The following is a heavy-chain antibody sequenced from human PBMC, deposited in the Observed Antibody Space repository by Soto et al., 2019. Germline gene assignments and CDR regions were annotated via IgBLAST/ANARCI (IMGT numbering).Heavy chain of an antibody. J-gene: IGHJ4*02. CDR1: GGSISSYY. D-gene: IGHD3-22*01. V-gene: IGHV4-59*08. CDR3: ARLGGYYQAFDQ. Sequence: SETLPLTCTVSGGSISSYYGVWFRQPPGKGLEWIGYIYYSGSTTYHPSLKSRVTISVDTSKNQFSLNLTSVTAADTAVYYCARLGGYYQAFDQWGQGSLVTVSS. CDR2: IYYSGST.